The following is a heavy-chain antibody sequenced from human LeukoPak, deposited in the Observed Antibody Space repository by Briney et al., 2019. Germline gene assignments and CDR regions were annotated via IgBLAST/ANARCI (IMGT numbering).Heavy chain of an antibody. CDR2: INHSGST. CDR1: GGSFSGYS. CDR3: ARYVVYGSGKYYFDY. V-gene: IGHV4-34*01. J-gene: IGHJ4*02. Sequence: ETLSLTCAVYGGSFSGYSWSWIRQPPGKGLEWIGEINHSGSTYYNPSLKSRVTISVDTSENQFSLKLSSVTAADTAVYYCARYVVYGSGKYYFDYWGQGTLVTVSS. D-gene: IGHD3-10*01.